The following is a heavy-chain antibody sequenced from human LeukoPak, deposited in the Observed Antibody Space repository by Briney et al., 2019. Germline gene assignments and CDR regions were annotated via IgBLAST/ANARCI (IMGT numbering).Heavy chain of an antibody. CDR3: ARGGSIQLWLSHFDY. CDR2: INPSGGST. Sequence: ASVKVSCKASGYTFTSYGTSWVRQAPGQGLEWMGIINPSGGSTSYAQKFQGRVTMTRDTSTSTVYMELSSLRSEDTAVYYCARGGSIQLWLSHFDYWGQGTLVTVSS. V-gene: IGHV1-46*01. D-gene: IGHD5-18*01. J-gene: IGHJ4*02. CDR1: GYTFTSYG.